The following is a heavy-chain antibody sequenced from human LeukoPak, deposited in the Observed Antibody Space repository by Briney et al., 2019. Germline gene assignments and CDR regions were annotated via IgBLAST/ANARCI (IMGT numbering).Heavy chain of an antibody. CDR2: IYSGGST. V-gene: IGHV3-66*01. J-gene: IGHJ4*02. CDR3: ARAVRGLIRY. Sequence: PGGSLRLSCAASGFTFSRYTMNWVRQAPGKGLEWVSVIYSGGSTYYADSVKGRFTISRDNSKNTLYLQMNSLRAEDTGVYYCARAVRGLIRYWGQGTLVTVSS. CDR1: GFTFSRYT. D-gene: IGHD3-10*01.